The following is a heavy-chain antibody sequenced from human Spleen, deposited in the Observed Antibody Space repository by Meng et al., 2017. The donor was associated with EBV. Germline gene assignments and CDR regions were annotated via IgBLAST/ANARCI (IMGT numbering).Heavy chain of an antibody. CDR1: GFTFSRYW. V-gene: IGHV3-74*03. CDR3: SRDLAGSDDY. Sequence: EXQLVEXXXGLVQPGXSLRLSCAASGFTFSRYWMHWVRQVPGKGLEWVSRTNENGGITTYADSVKGRFTISRDNAKNTLYLQMNSLRAEDTAVYYCSRDLAGSDDYWGRGTMVTVSA. CDR2: TNENGGIT. J-gene: IGHJ4*02. D-gene: IGHD1-14*01.